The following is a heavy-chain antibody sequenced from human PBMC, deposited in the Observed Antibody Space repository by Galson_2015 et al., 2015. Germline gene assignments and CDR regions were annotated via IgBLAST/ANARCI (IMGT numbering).Heavy chain of an antibody. V-gene: IGHV3-53*01. D-gene: IGHD3-10*01. CDR2: LYSGGST. CDR1: GFTVSSNY. J-gene: IGHJ2*01. CDR3: AREFTGYWYFDL. Sequence: SLRLSCAASGFTVSSNYMNWVRQAPGKGLEWVSVLYSGGSTYFADSVKGRFSISRDNSKNTLYLQMNSLRAEDTAVYYCAREFTGYWYFDLSGRGTLVTVSS.